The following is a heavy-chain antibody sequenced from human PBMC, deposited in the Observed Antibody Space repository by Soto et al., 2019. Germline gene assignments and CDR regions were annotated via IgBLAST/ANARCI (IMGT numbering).Heavy chain of an antibody. V-gene: IGHV3-23*01. D-gene: IGHD6-6*01. CDR1: GFTFSSYA. J-gene: IGHJ4*01. CDR3: AKDSLFSSSISNDY. CDR2: ISGSGGRT. Sequence: EVQLLESGGGLVQPGGSLRLSCAASGFTFSSYAMSWVRQAPGKGLEWVSAISGSGGRTYYADSVKGRFTISRDNSKNKLSLQMDSLRAEDTAVYYCAKDSLFSSSISNDYWGQGTLVTVSS.